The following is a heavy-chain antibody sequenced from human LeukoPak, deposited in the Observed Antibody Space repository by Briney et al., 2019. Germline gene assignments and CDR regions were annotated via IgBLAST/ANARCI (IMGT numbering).Heavy chain of an antibody. Sequence: GASVKVSCKASGGTFSSYAISWVRQAPGQGLEWMGGIIPILGTAKYAQKFQGRVTITADKSTSTAYMELSSLRSEDTAVYYCARDEGPQGDAFDIWGQGTMVTVSS. CDR2: IIPILGTA. J-gene: IGHJ3*02. CDR1: GGTFSSYA. CDR3: ARDEGPQGDAFDI. V-gene: IGHV1-69*06.